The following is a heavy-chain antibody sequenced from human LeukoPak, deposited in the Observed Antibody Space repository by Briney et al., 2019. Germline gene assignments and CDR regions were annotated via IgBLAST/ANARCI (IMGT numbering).Heavy chain of an antibody. V-gene: IGHV3-7*01. CDR3: ARDLGLVGAPGYYFDY. J-gene: IGHJ4*02. CDR1: GFSFSNYW. D-gene: IGHD1-26*01. CDR2: IKEDGTEK. Sequence: GGSLRLSCAASGFSFSNYWMSWVRQAPGRGLEWVANIKEDGTEKNYVDSVKGRFTISRDNAENSLFLQMNSLRAEDTAVYFCARDLGLVGAPGYYFDYWGQGSLVTVSS.